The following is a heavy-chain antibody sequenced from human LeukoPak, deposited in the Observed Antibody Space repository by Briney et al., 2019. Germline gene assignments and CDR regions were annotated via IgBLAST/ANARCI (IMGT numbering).Heavy chain of an antibody. CDR1: GDSISRYY. V-gene: IGHV4-59*08. CDR2: IYYSGST. J-gene: IGHJ3*02. D-gene: IGHD6-6*01. CDR3: ARATIARSSNAFDI. Sequence: SETLSLTCTVSGDSISRYYWSWIRQPPGKGLEWIGYIYYSGSTNYNPSLKSRVTISVDTSKNQFSLKLSSVTAADTAVYYCARATIARSSNAFDIWGQGTMVTVSS.